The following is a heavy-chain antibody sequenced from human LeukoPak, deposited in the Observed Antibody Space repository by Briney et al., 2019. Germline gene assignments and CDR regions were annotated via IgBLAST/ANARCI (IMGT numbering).Heavy chain of an antibody. J-gene: IGHJ4*02. CDR3: AKLVASGWCRWYFDY. V-gene: IGHV3-23*01. CDR2: ISGSGGST. CDR1: GFTFSSYA. D-gene: IGHD6-19*01. Sequence: PGGPLRLSCAASGFTFSSYAMSWVRQAPGKGLEWVSAISGSGGSTYYADSVKGRFTISRDNSKNTLYLQMNSRRAEDTAVYYCAKLVASGWCRWYFDYWGQGTLVTVSS.